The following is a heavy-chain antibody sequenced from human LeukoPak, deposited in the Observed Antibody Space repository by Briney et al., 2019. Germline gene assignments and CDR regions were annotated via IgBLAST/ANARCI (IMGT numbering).Heavy chain of an antibody. Sequence: ASVKVSCKASGYTFTSYDINWVRQATGQGLEWMGWMNPNSGNTGYAQKFKGRVTMTRNTSISTAYMELSSLRSEDTAVYYCARPYITSANRFDPWGQGTLVTVSS. CDR3: ARPYITSANRFDP. CDR2: MNPNSGNT. J-gene: IGHJ5*02. CDR1: GYTFTSYD. D-gene: IGHD6-6*01. V-gene: IGHV1-8*01.